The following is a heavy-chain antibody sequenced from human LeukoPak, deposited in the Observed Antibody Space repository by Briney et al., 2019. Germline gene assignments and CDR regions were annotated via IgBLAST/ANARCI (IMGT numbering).Heavy chain of an antibody. V-gene: IGHV4-31*03. CDR2: IYYSGTS. D-gene: IGHD6-6*01. CDR1: GGSISSGGYY. CDR3: ARIERSSYSLGFDY. J-gene: IGHJ4*02. Sequence: PSQTLSLTCTVSGGSISSGGYYWSWIRQHPGKGLEWIGHIYYSGTSFYNPSLTSRVTISVDTSKNQFCLKLTSVNDADTAVYYCARIERSSYSLGFDYWGQGTLVTVSS.